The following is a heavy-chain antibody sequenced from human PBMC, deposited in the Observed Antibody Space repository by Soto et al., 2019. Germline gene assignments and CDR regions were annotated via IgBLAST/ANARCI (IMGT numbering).Heavy chain of an antibody. Sequence: SETLSLTCTVSGGSISSAAYYWSWIRQHPVKGLEWIGYISHSGSTYYNPSLKSRVIISVDTSKNQFSLSLTSVTAADTAVYYCAREYTYGSNFFDCWGQGALVTVSS. CDR3: AREYTYGSNFFDC. CDR2: ISHSGST. V-gene: IGHV4-31*03. J-gene: IGHJ4*02. CDR1: GGSISSAAYY. D-gene: IGHD2-2*02.